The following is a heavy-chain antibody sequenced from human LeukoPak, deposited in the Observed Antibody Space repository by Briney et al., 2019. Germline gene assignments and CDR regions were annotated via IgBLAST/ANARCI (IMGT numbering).Heavy chain of an antibody. V-gene: IGHV4-34*01. D-gene: IGHD5-12*01. J-gene: IGHJ4*02. CDR3: ASSIGYSGYDSVY. CDR2: INHSGST. CDR1: GGSFSGYY. Sequence: SETLSLTCAVYGGSFSGYYWSWIRQPPGKGLEWIGEINHSGSTNYNPSLKSRVTISVDTSKNQFSLKLSSVTAADTAVYYCASSIGYSGYDSVYRGQGTLVTVSS.